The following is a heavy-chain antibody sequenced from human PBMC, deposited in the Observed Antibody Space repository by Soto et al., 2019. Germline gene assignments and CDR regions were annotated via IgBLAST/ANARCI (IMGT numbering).Heavy chain of an antibody. J-gene: IGHJ4*02. CDR3: ARATVGTIPYDY. CDR2: SRNKANSYTT. CDR1: GFTFSDHY. Sequence: GGSLRLSCAASGFTFSDHYMDWVRQAPGKGLEWVGRSRNKANSYTTEYAASVKGRFTISRDDSENSLYLQMNSLKTEDTAVYYCARATVGTIPYDYWGQGTLVTVSS. D-gene: IGHD1-26*01. V-gene: IGHV3-72*01.